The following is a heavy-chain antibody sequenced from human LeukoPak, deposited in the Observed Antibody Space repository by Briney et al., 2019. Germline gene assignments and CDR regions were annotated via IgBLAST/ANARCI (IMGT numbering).Heavy chain of an antibody. Sequence: SGTLSLTCAVSGGSISSSDWWSWGRQPPGKGLEWIGEIYHSGSTNYNPSLKSRVTISVDKSKNQFSLKLSSVTAADTAVYYCASIHYYDSSHWFDPWGQGTLVTVSS. CDR2: IYHSGST. V-gene: IGHV4-4*02. D-gene: IGHD3-22*01. CDR3: ASIHYYDSSHWFDP. CDR1: GGSISSSDW. J-gene: IGHJ5*02.